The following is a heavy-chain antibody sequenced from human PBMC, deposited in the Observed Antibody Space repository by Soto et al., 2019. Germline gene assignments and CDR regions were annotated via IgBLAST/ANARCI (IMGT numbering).Heavy chain of an antibody. CDR3: ARDEYYYGMDV. V-gene: IGHV4-59*12. CDR2: IYYSGST. Sequence: SETLSLTCTVSGGSISSYYWSWIRQPPGKGLEWIGYIYYSGSTNYNPSLKSRVTISVDTSKNQFSLKLSSVTAADTAVYYCARDEYYYGMDVWGQGTTVTVSS. CDR1: GGSISSYY. J-gene: IGHJ6*02.